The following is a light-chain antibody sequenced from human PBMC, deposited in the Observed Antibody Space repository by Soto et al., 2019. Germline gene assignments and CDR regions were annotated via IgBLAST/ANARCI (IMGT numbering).Light chain of an antibody. J-gene: IGKJ4*01. CDR3: QQFNGFPLT. V-gene: IGKV1-13*02. Sequence: IQLTQSPSSLSASVGDRVTITCRAGQDIGSALAWYQQRPGKAPKLLLYDASNLEAGVPSRFSGSGSGTDFTLTITSLRPEDFANYYFQQFNGFPLTFGGGTKVQIK. CDR1: QDIGSA. CDR2: DAS.